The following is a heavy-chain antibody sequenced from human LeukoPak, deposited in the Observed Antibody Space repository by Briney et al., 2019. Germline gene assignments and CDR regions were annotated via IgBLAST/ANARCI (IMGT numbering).Heavy chain of an antibody. D-gene: IGHD4-17*01. Sequence: GGSLRLSCVASGFTFSSYWMHWVRQAPGKGLVGVAQIHSDGSSTSYADSVKGRFTISRDNAKNTLYLQMNSLRAEDTAVYYCAKDRDGDYGRYWGQGTLVTVSS. V-gene: IGHV3-74*01. CDR3: AKDRDGDYGRY. CDR2: IHSDGSST. CDR1: GFTFSSYW. J-gene: IGHJ4*02.